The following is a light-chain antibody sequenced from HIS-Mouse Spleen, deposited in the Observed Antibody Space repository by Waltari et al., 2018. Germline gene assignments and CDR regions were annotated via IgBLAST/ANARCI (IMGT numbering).Light chain of an antibody. CDR3: AAWDDRLSGPWV. V-gene: IGLV1-47*01. CDR2: RNN. J-gene: IGLJ3*02. Sequence: HSFLTHPPSTSFTPFHIFTISFSLFSSNIGSNYLYWYQQPPGTAPQLLLYRNNQRPSGVPDRFTGSKSGTSATLAISGLRSEDEADYYCAAWDDRLSGPWVFGGGTKLTVL. CDR1: SSNIGSNY.